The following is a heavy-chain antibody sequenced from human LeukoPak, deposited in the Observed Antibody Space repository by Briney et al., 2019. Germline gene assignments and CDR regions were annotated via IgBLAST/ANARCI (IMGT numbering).Heavy chain of an antibody. D-gene: IGHD4-17*01. CDR2: LTAGGTYT. CDR1: GFTFSSYA. V-gene: IGHV3-23*01. Sequence: PGGSLRLSCAASGFTFSSYAMSWVRQAPGKGLEWVSSLTAGGTYTFHADSVKGRSTISRDNSKNTLFLQMDSLRADDTAVYYCARGSYGDYDYWGQGTLVTVSS. CDR3: ARGSYGDYDY. J-gene: IGHJ4*02.